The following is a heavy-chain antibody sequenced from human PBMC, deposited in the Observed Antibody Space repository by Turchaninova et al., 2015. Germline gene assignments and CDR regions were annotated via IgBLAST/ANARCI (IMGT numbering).Heavy chain of an antibody. Sequence: EVQVLESGGGLVQPGGSLRLSCVASGFTFSNYAMNWVRQAPGEGLEWVSTINDIGDRTQYADSGKGRVTISRDNSKNTLYLQMNSLRAEDTAIYYCATWILAHFDYWGQGTLVTVSS. CDR2: INDIGDRT. CDR1: GFTFSNYA. J-gene: IGHJ4*02. D-gene: IGHD2-2*03. CDR3: ATWILAHFDY. V-gene: IGHV3-23*01.